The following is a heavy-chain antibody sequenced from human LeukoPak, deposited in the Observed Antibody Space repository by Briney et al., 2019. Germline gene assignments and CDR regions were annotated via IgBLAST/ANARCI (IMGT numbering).Heavy chain of an antibody. V-gene: IGHV3-7*01. Sequence: PGGSLRLSCAASGFTLSSYWMSWVRQAPGKGLEWVANIKQDGSEKYYVDSVKGRFTISRDNAKDSLYLQMNSLRAEDTAVYYCARATSYSSSWYDEGYYFDYWGQGTLVTVSS. CDR1: GFTLSSYW. J-gene: IGHJ4*02. CDR3: ARATSYSSSWYDEGYYFDY. CDR2: IKQDGSEK. D-gene: IGHD6-13*01.